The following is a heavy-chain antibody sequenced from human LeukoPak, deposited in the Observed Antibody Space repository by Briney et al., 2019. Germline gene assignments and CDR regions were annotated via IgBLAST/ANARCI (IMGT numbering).Heavy chain of an antibody. CDR2: INHSGSN. D-gene: IGHD3-10*01. Sequence: PSESLSLICAVYGGSFSVYYWGWIRQPPGKGLEWIGEINHSGSNNYNTSFKSRVTISVETPKKQFFLKISSVDAPDTAVYYCARELLWFGESLWGQGTLVTVAS. CDR1: GGSFSVYY. V-gene: IGHV4-34*01. CDR3: ARELLWFGESL. J-gene: IGHJ4*02.